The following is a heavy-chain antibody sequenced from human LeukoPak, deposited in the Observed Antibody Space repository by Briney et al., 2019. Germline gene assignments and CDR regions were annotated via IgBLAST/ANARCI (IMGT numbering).Heavy chain of an antibody. CDR3: ARPSGSSWYPAFDM. Sequence: PGGSLRLSCAASGFTFSTYNMNWVRQAPGKGLEWVSYISRSSDSTWYADSVKGRFTISRDNAKNSLFLEMNNLRAEDTAVYYCARPSGSSWYPAFDMWGQGTMVTVSS. J-gene: IGHJ3*02. CDR1: GFTFSTYN. V-gene: IGHV3-48*04. CDR2: ISRSSDST. D-gene: IGHD6-13*01.